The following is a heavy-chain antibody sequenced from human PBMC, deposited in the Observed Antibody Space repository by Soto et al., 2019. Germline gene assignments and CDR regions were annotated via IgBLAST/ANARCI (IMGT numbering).Heavy chain of an antibody. D-gene: IGHD3-22*01. CDR3: ARDHRRDSSGYYKWNYYYYGMDV. CDR2: IYYSGST. V-gene: IGHV4-59*01. CDR1: GGSISSYY. J-gene: IGHJ6*02. Sequence: SETLSLTCTVSGGSISSYYWSWIRQPPGKGLEWIGYIYYSGSTNYNPSLKSRVTISVDTSKNQFSLKLGSVTAADTAVYYCARDHRRDSSGYYKWNYYYYGMDVWGQGTTVTVSS.